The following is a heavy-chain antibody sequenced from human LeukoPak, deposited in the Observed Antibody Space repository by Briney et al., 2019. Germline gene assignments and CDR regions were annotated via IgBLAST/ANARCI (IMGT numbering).Heavy chain of an antibody. CDR1: GYTFTSYD. V-gene: IGHV1-8*03. J-gene: IGHJ5*02. D-gene: IGHD1-14*01. Sequence: ASVKVSCKASGYTFTSYDINWVRQATGQGLEWMGWMNPNSGNTGYAQKFQGRVTITRNTSISTAYMELSSLRSEDTAVYYCARERIRTTYNWFDPWGQGTLVTVSS. CDR2: MNPNSGNT. CDR3: ARERIRTTYNWFDP.